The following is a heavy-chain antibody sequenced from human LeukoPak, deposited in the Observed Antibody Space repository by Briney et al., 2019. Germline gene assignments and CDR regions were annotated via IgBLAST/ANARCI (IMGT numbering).Heavy chain of an antibody. CDR3: AGSHRSGWFVFDY. D-gene: IGHD6-19*01. J-gene: IGHJ4*02. CDR2: NYYSGST. V-gene: IGHV4-59*01. Sequence: SETLSLTCTVSGGSISTYYWSWIRQPPGKGLEWIGYNYYSGSTKSNPSLKSRVTISVDTSKNQFSLKLNSVTAADTAVYYCAGSHRSGWFVFDYWGQGTLVTVSS. CDR1: GGSISTYY.